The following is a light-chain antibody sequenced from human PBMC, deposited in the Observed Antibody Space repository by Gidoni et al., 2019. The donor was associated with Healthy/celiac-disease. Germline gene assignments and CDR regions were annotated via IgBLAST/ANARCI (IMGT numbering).Light chain of an antibody. V-gene: IGKV2-30*01. CDR1: QSLVYSDGNPY. Sequence: EVVMTQSPLSLPVTLGQPASSSFRVSQSLVYSDGNPYLNWFQQRPGQSPRRLIDKVSNRDSGVPNSCSGSGSGTDFTLNISRVEAEDVCVYYCMQGTHCPTFGGGTKVEIK. J-gene: IGKJ4*01. CDR3: MQGTHCPT. CDR2: KVS.